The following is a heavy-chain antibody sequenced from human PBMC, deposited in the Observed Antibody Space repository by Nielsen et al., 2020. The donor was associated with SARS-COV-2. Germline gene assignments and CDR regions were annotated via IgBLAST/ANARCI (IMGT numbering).Heavy chain of an antibody. V-gene: IGHV1-18*01. D-gene: IGHD3-9*01. CDR2: ISAYNGNT. J-gene: IGHJ5*02. Sequence: WVRQAPGRGLEWMGWISAYNGNTNYAQKLQGRVTMTTDTSTSTAYMELRSLRSDDTAVYYCARDNLIRYFDWLLHNVGIYNWFDPWGQGTLVTVSS. CDR3: ARDNLIRYFDWLLHNVGIYNWFDP.